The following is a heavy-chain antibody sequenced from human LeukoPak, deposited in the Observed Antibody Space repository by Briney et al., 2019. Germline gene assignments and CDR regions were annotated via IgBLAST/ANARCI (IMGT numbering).Heavy chain of an antibody. V-gene: IGHV3-30*18. Sequence: GRSLRLSCAASGFTFSSYGMHWVRQAPGKGLEWVAVISYDGSNKYYADSVKGRFTISRDNSKNTLYLQMNSLRAEDTAVYYCAKDSSSWYQMGRSYYLDYWGQGTLVTVSS. J-gene: IGHJ4*02. D-gene: IGHD6-13*01. CDR3: AKDSSSWYQMGRSYYLDY. CDR2: ISYDGSNK. CDR1: GFTFSSYG.